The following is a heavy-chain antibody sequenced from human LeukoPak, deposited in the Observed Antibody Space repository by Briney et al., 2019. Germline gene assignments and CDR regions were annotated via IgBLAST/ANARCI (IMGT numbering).Heavy chain of an antibody. D-gene: IGHD6-13*01. J-gene: IGHJ4*02. V-gene: IGHV1-8*01. CDR3: ARGLQAAAGTIDY. Sequence: ASVKVSCKASGYTFTSYDINWVRQAPGQGLEWMGWMNPNSGNTGYAQKFQGRVTMTRNTSISTAYMELSSLRSEDTAVYYCARGLQAAAGTIDYWGQGTLVTVSS. CDR1: GYTFTSYD. CDR2: MNPNSGNT.